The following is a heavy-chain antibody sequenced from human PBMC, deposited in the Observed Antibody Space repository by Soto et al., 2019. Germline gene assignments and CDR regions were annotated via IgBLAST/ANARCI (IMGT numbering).Heavy chain of an antibody. Sequence: SVKVSCKTSGGTFSSYAISWVRQAPGQGPEWMGGIVPIVDTSTYAQKFQGRVTITADESTSTAYMELSGLRPDDTAVYYCARDKDRQHLGGNYYYILDDWGQGTTVTVSS. CDR2: IVPIVDTS. CDR1: GGTFSSYA. CDR3: ARDKDRQHLGGNYYYILDD. V-gene: IGHV1-69*13. J-gene: IGHJ6*02.